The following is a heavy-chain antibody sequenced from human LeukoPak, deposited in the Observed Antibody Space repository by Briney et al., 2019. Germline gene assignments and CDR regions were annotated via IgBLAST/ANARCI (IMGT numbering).Heavy chain of an antibody. CDR1: GFTFSSYW. V-gene: IGHV3-7*01. J-gene: IGHJ5*02. CDR3: ARDRIAANNWFDP. CDR2: IKQDGSEK. Sequence: GGSLRLSCAASGFTFSSYWMNWVRQAPGKGLEWVANIKQDGSEKYYVDSVKGRFTISRDNAKNSLYLQMNSLRAEETAVYYCARDRIAANNWFDPWGQGTLVTVSS. D-gene: IGHD6-13*01.